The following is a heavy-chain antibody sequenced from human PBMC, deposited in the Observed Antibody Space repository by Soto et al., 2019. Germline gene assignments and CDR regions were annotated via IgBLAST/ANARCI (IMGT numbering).Heavy chain of an antibody. D-gene: IGHD3-10*01. CDR1: GFSISSGDYY. V-gene: IGHV4-30-4*01. Sequence: PSETLSLTCTVSGFSISSGDYYWSWIRQPPGKGLEWIGYIYYSGSTYYNPSLKSRVTISVDTSKNQFSLKLSSVTAADTAVYYCARGIGEITMVRGAQDRDYYYYGMDVWGQGTTVTV. CDR3: ARGIGEITMVRGAQDRDYYYYGMDV. CDR2: IYYSGST. J-gene: IGHJ6*02.